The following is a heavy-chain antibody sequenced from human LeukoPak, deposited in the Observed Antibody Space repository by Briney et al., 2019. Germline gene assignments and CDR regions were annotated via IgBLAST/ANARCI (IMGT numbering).Heavy chain of an antibody. V-gene: IGHV1-18*04. Sequence: GASVKVSCKASGYTFTSYGISWVRQAPGQGLEWMGWISAYNGNTNYAQKLQGRVTMTTDTSTSTAYMELSSLRSEDTAVYYCAREIISLKRRGSWYERYFDYWGQGTLVTVSS. J-gene: IGHJ4*02. CDR1: GYTFTSYG. CDR3: AREIISLKRRGSWYERYFDY. CDR2: ISAYNGNT. D-gene: IGHD6-13*01.